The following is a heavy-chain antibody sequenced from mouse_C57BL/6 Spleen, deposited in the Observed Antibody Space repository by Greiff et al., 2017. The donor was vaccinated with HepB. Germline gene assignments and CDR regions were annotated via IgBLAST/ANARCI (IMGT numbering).Heavy chain of an antibody. V-gene: IGHV1-59*01. Sequence: QVQLQQPGAELVRPGTSVKLSCKASGYTFTSYWMHWVKQRPGQGLEWIGVIDPSDSYTNYNQKFKGKATLTVHTSSSTAYMHLSSLTSEYSAVYYCASVRSFDYWGQGTTLTVSS. CDR3: ASVRSFDY. CDR1: GYTFTSYW. CDR2: IDPSDSYT. J-gene: IGHJ2*01.